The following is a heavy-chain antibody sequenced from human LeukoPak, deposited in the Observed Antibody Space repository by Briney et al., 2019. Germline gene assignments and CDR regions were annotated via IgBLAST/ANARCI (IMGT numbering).Heavy chain of an antibody. V-gene: IGHV3-23*01. J-gene: IGHJ5*02. CDR2: ISGSGGST. D-gene: IGHD3-10*01. CDR1: GFTFSSYV. CDR3: AKEGTPHVSTWYDL. Sequence: GGSLRLSCAASGFTFSSYVMSWVRQAPGKGLEWVSTISGSGGSTYYADSVKGRFTISRDNPKDTLSLQMNILRTEDTAVYYCAKEGTPHVSTWYDLWGQGTQVSVSS.